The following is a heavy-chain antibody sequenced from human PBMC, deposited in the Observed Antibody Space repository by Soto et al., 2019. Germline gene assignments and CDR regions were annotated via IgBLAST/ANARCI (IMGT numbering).Heavy chain of an antibody. CDR3: ARLVEETTMIVYGMDV. CDR1: GGTFSSYA. Sequence: GASVKVSCKASGGTFSSYAISWVRQAPGQGLEWMGGIIPIFGTANYAQKFQGRVTITADESTSTAYMELSSLRSEDTAVYYCARLVEETTMIVYGMDVWGQGTTVTVSS. D-gene: IGHD3-22*01. V-gene: IGHV1-69*13. CDR2: IIPIFGTA. J-gene: IGHJ6*02.